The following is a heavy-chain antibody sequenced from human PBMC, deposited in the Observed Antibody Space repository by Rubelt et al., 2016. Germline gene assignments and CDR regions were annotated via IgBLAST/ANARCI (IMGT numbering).Heavy chain of an antibody. Sequence: QLQLQESGPGLVKPSETLSLTCTVSGGSISSYYWSWIRQPPGKGMEWIGEINHSGSTKYNPSLKSRVTISVDTSKNQFSLKLSSVTAADTAVYYCASRGRYYGSGSYPPRTGIVDYWGQGTLVTVSS. D-gene: IGHD3-10*01. CDR3: ASRGRYYGSGSYPPRTGIVDY. V-gene: IGHV4-34*01. CDR1: GGSISSYY. J-gene: IGHJ4*02. CDR2: INHSGST.